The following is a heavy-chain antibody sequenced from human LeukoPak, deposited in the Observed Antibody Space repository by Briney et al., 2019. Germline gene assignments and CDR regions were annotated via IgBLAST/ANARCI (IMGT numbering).Heavy chain of an antibody. CDR1: GGSISSYY. Sequence: SETLSLTCTVSGGSISSYYWSWIRQPPGKGLEWIGYIYYSGSTNYNPSLKSRVTISVDTSKNQFSLKLSSVTAADTAVYYCVRVGGLVYVDTAMVGDAFDIWGQGTMVTVSS. J-gene: IGHJ3*02. CDR2: IYYSGST. V-gene: IGHV4-59*01. D-gene: IGHD5-18*01. CDR3: VRVGGLVYVDTAMVGDAFDI.